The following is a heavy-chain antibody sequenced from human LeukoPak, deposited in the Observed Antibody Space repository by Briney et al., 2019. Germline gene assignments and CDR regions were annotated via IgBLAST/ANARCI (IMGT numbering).Heavy chain of an antibody. CDR1: GGSISSYY. J-gene: IGHJ4*02. CDR2: IYYSGST. V-gene: IGHV4-59*12. D-gene: IGHD4-23*01. CDR3: ARAQDDYGGKGFDY. Sequence: PSETLSLTCTVSGGSISSYYWSWIRQPPGKGLEWIGYIYYSGSTNYNPSLKSRVTISVDTSKNQFSLKLSSVTAADTAVYYCARAQDDYGGKGFDYWGQGTLVTVSS.